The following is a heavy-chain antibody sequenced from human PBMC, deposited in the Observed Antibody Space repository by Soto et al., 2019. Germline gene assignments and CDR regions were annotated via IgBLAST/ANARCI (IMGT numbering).Heavy chain of an antibody. D-gene: IGHD6-19*01. Sequence: SQTLSLTCAISGDSVSSTSTAWSWIRQSPSRGLEWLGRTYYRSKWYNDCAVSVKSRITINPDTSKNQFSLQLNSVTPEDTAVYYCARERAVAGNYGMDVWGQGTTVTVSS. V-gene: IGHV6-1*01. CDR1: GDSVSSTSTA. J-gene: IGHJ6*02. CDR3: ARERAVAGNYGMDV. CDR2: TYYRSKWYN.